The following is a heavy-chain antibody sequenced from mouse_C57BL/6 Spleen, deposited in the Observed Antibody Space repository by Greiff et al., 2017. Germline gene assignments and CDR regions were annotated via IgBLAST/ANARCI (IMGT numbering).Heavy chain of an antibody. Sequence: VQLQQSGAELVRPGASVTLSCKASGYTFTDYEMHWVKQTPVHGLEWIGAIDPETGGTAYNQKFKGKAILTADKSSSTAYMELRSLTSEDSAVYYCTRNDYDGVAYWGQGTLVTVSA. D-gene: IGHD2-4*01. V-gene: IGHV1-15*01. CDR1: GYTFTDYE. CDR3: TRNDYDGVAY. J-gene: IGHJ3*01. CDR2: IDPETGGT.